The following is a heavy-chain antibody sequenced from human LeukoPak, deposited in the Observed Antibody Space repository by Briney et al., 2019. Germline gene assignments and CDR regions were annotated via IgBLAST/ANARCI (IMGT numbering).Heavy chain of an antibody. V-gene: IGHV5-51*01. D-gene: IGHD3-22*01. CDR2: IYPGDSDT. CDR3: ASAPQYYYDSSSDDAFDI. CDR1: GYSFTSYW. J-gene: IGHJ3*02. Sequence: GESLKISCKGSGYSFTSYWIGWVRQMPGKGLEWMGIIYPGDSDTRYSPSFQGQVTISADKSISTAYLQWSSLKASDTAMYYCASAPQYYYDSSSDDAFDIWGQGTMVTVSS.